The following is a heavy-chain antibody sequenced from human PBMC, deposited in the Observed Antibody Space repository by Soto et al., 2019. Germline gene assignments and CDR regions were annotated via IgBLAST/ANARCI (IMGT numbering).Heavy chain of an antibody. CDR1: GFTFSSYA. D-gene: IGHD3-10*01. J-gene: IGHJ4*02. Sequence: VQLLESGGGLVQPGGSLRLSCAASGFTFSSYAMSWVRQAPGKGLEWVSAISGSGGSTYYADSVKGRFTISRDNSKNTLYLQMNSLRSEDTAVYYCAEDDSYYGSGSYWGVDYWGQGTLVTLSS. CDR3: AEDDSYYGSGSYWGVDY. CDR2: ISGSGGST. V-gene: IGHV3-23*01.